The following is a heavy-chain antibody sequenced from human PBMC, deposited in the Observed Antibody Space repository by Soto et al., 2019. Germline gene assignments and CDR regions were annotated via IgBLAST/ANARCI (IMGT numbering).Heavy chain of an antibody. J-gene: IGHJ3*02. V-gene: IGHV3-30*18. CDR1: GFTFSSYG. D-gene: IGHD2-2*02. CDR2: ISYDGSNK. Sequence: PGGSLRLSCAASGFTFSSYGMHWVRQAPGKGLEWVAVISYDGSNKYYADSVKGRFTISRDNSKNTLYLQMNSLRAEDTAVYYCANPLISPDIVVVPAAIYPPRDAFDIWGQGTMVTVSS. CDR3: ANPLISPDIVVVPAAIYPPRDAFDI.